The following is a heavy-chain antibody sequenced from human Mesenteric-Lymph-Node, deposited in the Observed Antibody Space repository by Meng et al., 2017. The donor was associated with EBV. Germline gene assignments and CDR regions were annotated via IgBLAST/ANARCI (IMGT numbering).Heavy chain of an antibody. D-gene: IGHD6-19*01. V-gene: IGHV6-1*01. CDR3: ARAVAGKGTYDS. J-gene: IGHJ4*02. Sequence: QVQLQQSGPGLVKPSQTLHLTCAISGYSVSSNSVGWAWIRQSPSRGLEWLGRTYYRSKWYNDYALSVESRITMNPDTSKNQFSLQLNSVTPDDTALYYCARAVAGKGTYDSWGQGTLVTVSS. CDR1: GYSVSSNSVG. CDR2: TYYRSKWYN.